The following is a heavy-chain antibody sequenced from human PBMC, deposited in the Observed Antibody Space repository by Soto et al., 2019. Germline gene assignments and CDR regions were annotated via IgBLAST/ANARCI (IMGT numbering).Heavy chain of an antibody. CDR1: GFKFSSRW. D-gene: IGHD3-10*01. J-gene: IGHJ4*02. CDR3: ARQDGSGPFDY. Sequence: GESLKISCQGAGFKFSSRWIGWVRQTPGKGLEWVGIIYPGDSDIKYSPSSQGHVTISVDKSITTAYLQWSSLQASDSAIYYCARQDGSGPFDYWGQGTRVTVSS. V-gene: IGHV5-51*01. CDR2: IYPGDSDI.